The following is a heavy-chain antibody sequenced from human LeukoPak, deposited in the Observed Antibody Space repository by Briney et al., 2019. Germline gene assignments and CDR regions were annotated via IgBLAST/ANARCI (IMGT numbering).Heavy chain of an antibody. CDR2: IHPRGGNT. CDR1: GYTFTSYY. Sequence: ASVKVSCKASGYTFTSYYMHWVRQTPGQGLEWMGIIHPRGGNTSYAQKFQGRVTMTRDMSTSTVYMELSSLRSEDTAVYYCAREGYYYDSSGYYLDYWGQGTLVTVSS. D-gene: IGHD3-22*01. CDR3: AREGYYYDSSGYYLDY. V-gene: IGHV1-46*01. J-gene: IGHJ4*02.